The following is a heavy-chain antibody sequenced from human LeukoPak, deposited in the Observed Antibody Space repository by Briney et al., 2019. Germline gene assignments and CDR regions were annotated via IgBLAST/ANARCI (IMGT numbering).Heavy chain of an antibody. V-gene: IGHV1-69-2*01. CDR2: VDPEDGET. CDR1: GHNFTDYF. D-gene: IGHD3-3*01. Sequence: GATVKISCKVSGHNFTDYFMHWVQQAPGKGLEWMGVVDPEDGETIYAEKFQGRVTMSADRSTDTAYMELSSLRSEATAVYYCATAWDFWSGYSLDSWGQGTLVTVSS. J-gene: IGHJ4*02. CDR3: ATAWDFWSGYSLDS.